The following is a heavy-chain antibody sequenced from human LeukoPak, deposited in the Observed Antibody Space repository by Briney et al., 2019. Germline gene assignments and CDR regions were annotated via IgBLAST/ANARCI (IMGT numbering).Heavy chain of an antibody. CDR3: ASAYSGYDAFDI. CDR2: INHSGST. V-gene: IGHV4-34*01. CDR1: GGSFSGYY. Sequence: SETLSLTCAGNGGSFSGYYWSWIRQPPGKGLDWIGEINHSGSTNYNPSLKSRVTISVDTSKNQFSLKLSSVTAADTAVYYCASAYSGYDAFDIWGQGTMVTVSS. J-gene: IGHJ3*02. D-gene: IGHD3-22*01.